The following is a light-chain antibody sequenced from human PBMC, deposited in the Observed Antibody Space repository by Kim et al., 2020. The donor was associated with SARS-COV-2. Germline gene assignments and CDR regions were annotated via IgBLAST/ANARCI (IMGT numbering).Light chain of an antibody. V-gene: IGKV3-20*01. CDR1: QSVTGSY. Sequence: LSTGDRATLSCRASQSVTGSYLAWYQQRPAQPPRLLIYGTSNRAAGIPDRFSGSGSGTDFTLTISRLEPEDFAVYSCQQYETLPLTFGGGTKLEI. CDR2: GTS. J-gene: IGKJ4*01. CDR3: QQYETLPLT.